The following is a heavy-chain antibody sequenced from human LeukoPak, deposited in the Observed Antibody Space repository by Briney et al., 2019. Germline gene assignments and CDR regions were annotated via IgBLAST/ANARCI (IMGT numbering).Heavy chain of an antibody. D-gene: IGHD2-15*01. CDR2: INPNNGGT. J-gene: IGHJ4*02. Sequence: ASVKVSCKASGGTFSSYAISWVRQAPGQGLEWMGWINPNNGGTNYAQKFQGRVTMTRDTSISTAYMELSRLSSDDTAVYYCAARLGSCNDPRCDYFYYWGQGTLVTVSS. V-gene: IGHV1-2*02. CDR1: GGTFSSYA. CDR3: AARLGSCNDPRCDYFYY.